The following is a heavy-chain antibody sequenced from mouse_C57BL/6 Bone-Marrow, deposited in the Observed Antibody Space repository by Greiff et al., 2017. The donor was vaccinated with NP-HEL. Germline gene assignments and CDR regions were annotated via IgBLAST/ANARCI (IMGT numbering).Heavy chain of an antibody. J-gene: IGHJ4*01. Sequence: VQLQQPGAELVRPGSSVKLSCKASGYTFTSYWMHWVKQRPIQGLEWIGNIDPSDSDTHYNQKFKDKATLTVDKSSSTAYMQLSSLTSEDSAVYYCAIVAPYAMDYWGQGTSVTVSS. CDR2: IDPSDSDT. CDR1: GYTFTSYW. CDR3: AIVAPYAMDY. V-gene: IGHV1-52*01. D-gene: IGHD1-1*01.